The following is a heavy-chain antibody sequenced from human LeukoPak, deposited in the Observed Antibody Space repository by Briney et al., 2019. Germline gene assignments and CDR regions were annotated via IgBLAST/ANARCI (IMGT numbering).Heavy chain of an antibody. D-gene: IGHD4-11*01. CDR3: ARGKDYSNDY. CDR1: GFTFSSYW. CDR2: IKSDGSTT. V-gene: IGHV3-74*01. J-gene: IGHJ4*02. Sequence: SGGSLRLSCAASGFTFSSYWMHWVRQAPGKGLVWVSGIKSDGSTTRYADSVKGRFTISRDNAKNTLYLQMNSLRVEDTAVYYCARGKDYSNDYWGQGTLVTVSS.